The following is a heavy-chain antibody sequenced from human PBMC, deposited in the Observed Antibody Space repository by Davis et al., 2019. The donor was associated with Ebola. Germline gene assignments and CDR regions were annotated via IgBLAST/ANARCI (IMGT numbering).Heavy chain of an antibody. CDR2: ISVIDGNT. D-gene: IGHD3-9*01. CDR3: VRDYDTINWSDP. CDR1: GYTFTGYY. V-gene: IGHV1-18*04. Sequence: ASVQVSCKASGYTFTGYYIHWVRQAPGQGLEWMGWISVIDGNTYYAQKFHGRVTMTADTSTSTIYMELRSLTSDDTAIYYCVRDYDTINWSDPWGQGTLVTVSS. J-gene: IGHJ5*02.